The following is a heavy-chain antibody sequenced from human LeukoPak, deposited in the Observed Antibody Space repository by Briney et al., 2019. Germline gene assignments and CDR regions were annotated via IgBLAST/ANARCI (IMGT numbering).Heavy chain of an antibody. CDR2: IYTTGST. D-gene: IGHD2-2*01. J-gene: IGHJ4*02. CDR3: ARGFVVVPAATPFFDY. V-gene: IGHV4-4*07. CDR1: GGSSGSYY. Sequence: SETLSLTCTVSGGSSGSYYWSWIRQPAGKGLEWIGRIYTTGSTNYNPSLKSRVTMSVDTSKNQFSLRLTSVTAADTAVYYCARGFVVVPAATPFFDYWGQGTLVTVSS.